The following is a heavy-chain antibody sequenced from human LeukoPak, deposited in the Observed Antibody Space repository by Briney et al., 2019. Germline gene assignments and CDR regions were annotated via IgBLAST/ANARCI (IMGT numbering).Heavy chain of an antibody. Sequence: GGSLRLSCAASGFSFSDYWMNWVRQAPGKGLEWVSAISGSGGSTYYADSVKGRFTISRDNSKNTLYLQMNSLRAEDTAVYYCAKGTMWDSSGYPDYWGQGTLVTVSS. J-gene: IGHJ4*02. CDR2: ISGSGGST. D-gene: IGHD3-22*01. CDR3: AKGTMWDSSGYPDY. CDR1: GFSFSDYW. V-gene: IGHV3-23*01.